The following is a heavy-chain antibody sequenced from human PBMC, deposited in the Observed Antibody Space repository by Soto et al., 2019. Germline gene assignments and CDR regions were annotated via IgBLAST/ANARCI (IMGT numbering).Heavy chain of an antibody. CDR1: GYTFTSYY. CDR3: AKLGDGGAFDI. V-gene: IGHV1-46*01. CDR2: INPSGGST. D-gene: IGHD4-17*01. Sequence: ASVKLSCEASGYTFTSYYMHWVRQAPGQGLEWMGIINPSGGSTSYAQKFQGRVTMTRDTSTSTVYMELSSLRSEDTAVYYCAKLGDGGAFDIWGQGTMVTVSS. J-gene: IGHJ3*02.